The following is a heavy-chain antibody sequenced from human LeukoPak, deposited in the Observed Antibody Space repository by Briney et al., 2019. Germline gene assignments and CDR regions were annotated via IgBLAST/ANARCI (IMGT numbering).Heavy chain of an antibody. J-gene: IGHJ6*02. CDR2: ISYDGSNK. CDR1: GFTFSSYA. V-gene: IGHV3-30-3*01. D-gene: IGHD6-13*01. CDR3: ARGAGYGNYYYYGMDV. Sequence: GGSLRLSCAASGFTFSSYAMHWVRQAPGKGLEWVAVISYDGSNKYYADSVKGRFTISRDNSKNTLYLQMNSLRAEDTAVYYCARGAGYGNYYYYGMDVWGQGTTVTVSS.